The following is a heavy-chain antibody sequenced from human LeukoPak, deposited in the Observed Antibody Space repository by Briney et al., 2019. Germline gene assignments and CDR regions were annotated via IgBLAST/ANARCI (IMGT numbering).Heavy chain of an antibody. CDR3: ARDPLSGSYRRRINNWFDP. V-gene: IGHV1-2*02. J-gene: IGHJ5*02. D-gene: IGHD1-26*01. CDR1: GFSFIDYY. Sequence: ASVKVSCKAFGFSFIDYYIHWVRQAPGQGLEWMGWINPNSGGTNYAQKFQGRVTMTRDTSISTAYMELSRLRSDDTAVYYCARDPLSGSYRRRINNWFDPWGQGTLVTVSS. CDR2: INPNSGGT.